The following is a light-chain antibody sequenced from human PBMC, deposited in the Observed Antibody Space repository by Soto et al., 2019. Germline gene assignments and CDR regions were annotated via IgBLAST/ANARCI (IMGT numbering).Light chain of an antibody. Sequence: MTQSPASLSVSPGDRATLTCRASPSVYTYLAWYQQRPGHAPKLLIYHASTLASGIPARFSGSGSGTDFTLTISSLQSEDFAVYFCQHYNKWPLTFGGGTKVEIK. CDR2: HAS. J-gene: IGKJ4*01. CDR3: QHYNKWPLT. V-gene: IGKV3-15*01. CDR1: PSVYTY.